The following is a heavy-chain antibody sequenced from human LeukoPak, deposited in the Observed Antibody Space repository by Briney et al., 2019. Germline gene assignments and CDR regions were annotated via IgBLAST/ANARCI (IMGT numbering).Heavy chain of an antibody. CDR3: TTAGKNFVAWS. Sequence: GGSLRLSCAASGFTFSDYSMNWVRQAPGKGLEWVSYISSSGSTIYYADSVKGRFSISRDNAKNSLYLQMNSLRAEDTAVYYRTTAGKNFVAWSWGQGTLVTVSS. V-gene: IGHV3-48*04. D-gene: IGHD3-3*01. CDR2: ISSSGSTI. CDR1: GFTFSDYS. J-gene: IGHJ5*02.